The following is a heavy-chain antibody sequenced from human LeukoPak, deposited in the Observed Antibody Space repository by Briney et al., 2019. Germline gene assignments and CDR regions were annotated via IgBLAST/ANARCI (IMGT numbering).Heavy chain of an antibody. CDR1: GYSFTSYW. D-gene: IGHD2-15*01. J-gene: IGHJ6*02. CDR3: ARLPLYCSGGSCYSTNYYYGMDV. V-gene: IGHV5-51*01. Sequence: GESLKISCKGSGYSFTSYWIGWVRQMPGKGLEWMGIIYPGDSDTRHSPSFQGQVTISADKSISTAYLQWSSLKASDTAMYYCARLPLYCSGGSCYSTNYYYGMDVWGQGTTVTVSS. CDR2: IYPGDSDT.